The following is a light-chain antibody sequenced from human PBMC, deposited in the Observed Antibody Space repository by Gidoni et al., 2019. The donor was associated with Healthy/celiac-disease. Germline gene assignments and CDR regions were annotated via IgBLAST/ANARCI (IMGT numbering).Light chain of an antibody. V-gene: IGKV1-5*03. Sequence: DIQMTQSPSTLSASVGDRVTITCRASQSISSWLAWYQQKPGKAPKLLIYKASSLESRVPSRFSGSGSGREFTLTISSLQPDDFATYYCQQYNSYSYTFGQGTKLEIK. CDR3: QQYNSYSYT. J-gene: IGKJ2*01. CDR1: QSISSW. CDR2: KAS.